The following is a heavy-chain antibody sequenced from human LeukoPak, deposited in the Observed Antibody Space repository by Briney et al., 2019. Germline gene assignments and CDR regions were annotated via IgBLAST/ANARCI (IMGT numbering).Heavy chain of an antibody. Sequence: GGSLRLSCTASGFTFSTYGMHWVRQAPGKGLEWVAFVRYDGSKKYYTNSVKGRFTISRDNSKNTLYLQMNSLRAEDTAVYYCASSTVEMATILDHDWGQGTLVTVSS. J-gene: IGHJ4*02. D-gene: IGHD5-24*01. CDR3: ASSTVEMATILDHD. CDR2: VRYDGSKK. CDR1: GFTFSTYG. V-gene: IGHV3-30*02.